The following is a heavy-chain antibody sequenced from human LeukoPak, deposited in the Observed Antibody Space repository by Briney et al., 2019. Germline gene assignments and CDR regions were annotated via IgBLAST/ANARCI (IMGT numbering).Heavy chain of an antibody. CDR2: INHSGST. CDR1: GGSFSDYY. D-gene: IGHD1-26*01. CDR3: ARGRGIGGSYEDFDY. V-gene: IGHV4-34*01. J-gene: IGHJ4*02. Sequence: SETLSFTCAVYGGSFSDYYWSWIRQPPGKGLEWIGEINHSGSTNYNPSLKSRVTISVDTSKNQFSLKLSSVTAADTAVYYCARGRGIGGSYEDFDYWGQGTLVTVSS.